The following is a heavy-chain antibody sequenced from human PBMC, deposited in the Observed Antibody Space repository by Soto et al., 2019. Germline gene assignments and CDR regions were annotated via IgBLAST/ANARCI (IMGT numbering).Heavy chain of an antibody. CDR1: GGSFSGYY. J-gene: IGHJ5*02. Sequence: QVQLQQWGAGLLKPSETLSLTCAVYGGSFSGYYWSWIRQPPGKGLEWIGEINHSGSTNYNPSLKSRVTISVDTSKNQFSLKLSSVTAADTAVYYCARGRRGYSSSWFPWGQGTLVTVSS. D-gene: IGHD6-13*01. CDR2: INHSGST. V-gene: IGHV4-34*01. CDR3: ARGRRGYSSSWFP.